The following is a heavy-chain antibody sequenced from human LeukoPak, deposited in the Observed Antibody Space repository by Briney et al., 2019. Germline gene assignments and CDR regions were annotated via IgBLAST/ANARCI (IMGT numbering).Heavy chain of an antibody. V-gene: IGHV3-7*01. Sequence: GESLRLSCAASGLTISGHWMAWVRQAPGKGLEWVAGIKEDGSEAHYVDSVKGRFTISRDNAKNSLYLQMNSLRAEDTAVYYCATLGGQKWLFRDYWGQGTLVTVSS. J-gene: IGHJ4*02. CDR3: ATLGGQKWLFRDY. CDR2: IKEDGSEA. D-gene: IGHD3-22*01. CDR1: GLTISGHW.